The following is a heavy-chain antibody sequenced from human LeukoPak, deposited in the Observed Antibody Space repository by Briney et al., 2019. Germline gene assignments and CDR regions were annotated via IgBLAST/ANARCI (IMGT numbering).Heavy chain of an antibody. J-gene: IGHJ4*02. D-gene: IGHD6-13*01. CDR3: ASSSWSPYYFDY. CDR1: GFTFSSYG. Sequence: PGGSLRLSCAASGFTFSSYGMSWVRQAPGKGLEWVSGISWNSGSIGYADSVKGRFTISRDNAKNSLYLQMNSLRAEDTALYYCASSSWSPYYFDYWGQGTLVTVSS. V-gene: IGHV3-9*01. CDR2: ISWNSGSI.